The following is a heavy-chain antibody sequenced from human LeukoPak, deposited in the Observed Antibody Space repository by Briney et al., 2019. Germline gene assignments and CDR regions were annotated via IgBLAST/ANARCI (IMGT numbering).Heavy chain of an antibody. J-gene: IGHJ5*02. CDR2: INHSGST. CDR1: GGSFSGYY. CDR3: ATRGFDWFNNWFDP. V-gene: IGHV4-34*01. D-gene: IGHD3-9*01. Sequence: SETLSLTCAVYGGSFSGYYWSWLRQPPGKGLEWIGEINHSGSTNYNPSLKSRVTISVDTSKNQFSLKLSSVTAADTAVYYCATRGFDWFNNWFDPWGQGTLVTVSS.